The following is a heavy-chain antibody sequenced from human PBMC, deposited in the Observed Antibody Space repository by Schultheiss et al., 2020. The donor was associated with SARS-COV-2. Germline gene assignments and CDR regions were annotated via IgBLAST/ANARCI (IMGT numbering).Heavy chain of an antibody. CDR3: ARDLYSGSYSEYYFDY. V-gene: IGHV1-46*01. J-gene: IGHJ4*02. D-gene: IGHD1-26*01. CDR2: INPSGGST. CDR1: GYTFTGYY. Sequence: ASVKVSCKASGYTFTGYYMHWVRQAPGQGLEWMGIINPSGGSTSYAQKFQGRVTITADESTSTAYMELSSLRSEDTAVYYCARDLYSGSYSEYYFDYWGQGTLVTVSS.